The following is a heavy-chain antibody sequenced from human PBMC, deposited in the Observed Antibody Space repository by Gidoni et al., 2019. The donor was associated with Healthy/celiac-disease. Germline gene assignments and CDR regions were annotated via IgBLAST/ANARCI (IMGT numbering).Heavy chain of an antibody. CDR2: INPNRGGT. CDR3: ARGLGERYSCYDFHFDY. CDR1: GYTFTGYY. J-gene: IGHJ4*02. D-gene: IGHD5-12*01. V-gene: IGHV1-2*04. Sequence: QVQLVQSGAEVKTPGASVKVSCKASGYTFTGYYMHWVRQAPGQGLEWMGWINPNRGGTNYAQKFQGWVTMTRDTSISTAYMELSRLRSDDTAVYYCARGLGERYSCYDFHFDYWGQGTLVTVSS.